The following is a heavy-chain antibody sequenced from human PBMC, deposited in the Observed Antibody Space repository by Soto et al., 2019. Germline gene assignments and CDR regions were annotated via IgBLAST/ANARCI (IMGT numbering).Heavy chain of an antibody. D-gene: IGHD6-19*01. V-gene: IGHV3-23*01. J-gene: IGHJ4*02. Sequence: RGGSLRLSCAASGFTFSSYAMSWVRQAPGKGLEWVSAISGCGGSTYYADSVKGRFTISRDNSKNTLYLQMNSLRAEDTAVYYCAKDPSIAVVNIDYWGQGTLVTVSS. CDR1: GFTFSSYA. CDR2: ISGCGGST. CDR3: AKDPSIAVVNIDY.